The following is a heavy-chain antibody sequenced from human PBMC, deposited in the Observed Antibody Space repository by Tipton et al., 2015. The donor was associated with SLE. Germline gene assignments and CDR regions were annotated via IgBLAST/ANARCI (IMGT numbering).Heavy chain of an antibody. D-gene: IGHD4-17*01. CDR2: IYYSGST. CDR1: GGSISSHY. V-gene: IGHV4-59*11. Sequence: TLSLTCTVSGGSISSHYWSWIRQPPGKGLEWIGYIYYSGSTTYNPSLKSRVTISVDTSKNQFSLKLSSVTAADTAVYYCARDPFPTVTTGAFNIWGQGAMVTVSS. J-gene: IGHJ3*02. CDR3: ARDPFPTVTTGAFNI.